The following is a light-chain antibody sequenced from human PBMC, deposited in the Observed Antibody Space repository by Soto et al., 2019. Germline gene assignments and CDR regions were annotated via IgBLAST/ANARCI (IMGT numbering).Light chain of an antibody. Sequence: IVLTQSPGTLSLSPGERATLSCRASQRVSSSYLAWYQQKPGQTPRLLIYGASDRATGIPDRFSGSGSGTDFTLTISRLEPEDFGVYYCQQDHSSPVTFGQGTKVEIK. V-gene: IGKV3-20*01. CDR1: QRVSSSY. CDR2: GAS. CDR3: QQDHSSPVT. J-gene: IGKJ1*01.